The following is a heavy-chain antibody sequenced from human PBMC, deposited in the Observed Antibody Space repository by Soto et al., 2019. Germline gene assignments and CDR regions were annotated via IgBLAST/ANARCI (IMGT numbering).Heavy chain of an antibody. D-gene: IGHD6-19*01. V-gene: IGHV5-10-1*01. Sequence: GESLKISCKGSGYSFTSYWISWVRQMHGKGLEWMGRIDPSDSYTNYSPSFQGHVTISADKSISTAYLQWSSLKASDTAMYYCARLGIAVAGTYGMDVWGQGTTVTVSS. CDR3: ARLGIAVAGTYGMDV. J-gene: IGHJ6*02. CDR1: GYSFTSYW. CDR2: IDPSDSYT.